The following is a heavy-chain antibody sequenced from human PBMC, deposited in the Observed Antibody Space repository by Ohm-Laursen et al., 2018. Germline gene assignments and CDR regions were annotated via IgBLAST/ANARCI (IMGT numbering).Heavy chain of an antibody. CDR3: ATDKRFDYYNYDGMDV. J-gene: IGHJ6*02. CDR1: GFTFSNYW. Sequence: SLRLSCTASGFTFSNYWMTWVRQAAGKGLEWVANIKEDGSEKYYVDSVKGRFTISRDNAKNSLYLQMSSLRDEDTAVYYCATDKRFDYYNYDGMDVWGQGTTVTVSS. CDR2: IKEDGSEK. V-gene: IGHV3-7*01.